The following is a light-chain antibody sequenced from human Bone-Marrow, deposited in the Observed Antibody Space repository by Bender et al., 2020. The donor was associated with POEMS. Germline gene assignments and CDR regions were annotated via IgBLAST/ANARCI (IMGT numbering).Light chain of an antibody. J-gene: IGLJ2*01. CDR1: KLGEEY. Sequence: SYELTQPPLVSVSPGQTATITCSGEKLGEEYACWYQQKPGQSPVVVIYQDTKRPSGIPERFSGSTSGNTASLTISGTQTMDEADYYFQSWGSNTAVFGGGTKLTVL. V-gene: IGLV3-1*01. CDR2: QDT. CDR3: QSWGSNTAV.